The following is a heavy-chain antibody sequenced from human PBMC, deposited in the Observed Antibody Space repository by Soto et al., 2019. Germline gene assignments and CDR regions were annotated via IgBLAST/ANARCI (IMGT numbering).Heavy chain of an antibody. V-gene: IGHV1-24*01. J-gene: IGHJ4*02. CDR2: FDPEDGET. CDR3: ATGPGYGDSFTPD. Sequence: ASGKVSCKVSGYTLTELSVHLLRHSPGKGLEWMGGFDPEDGETIYAQKFQGRVTMTEDTSTDTAYMELSSLRSEDTAVYYCATGPGYGDSFTPDWGQGTLVTVSS. CDR1: GYTLTELS. D-gene: IGHD4-17*01.